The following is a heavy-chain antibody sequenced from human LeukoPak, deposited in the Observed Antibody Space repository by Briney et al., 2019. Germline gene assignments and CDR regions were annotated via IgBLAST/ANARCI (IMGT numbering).Heavy chain of an antibody. CDR1: GYTFTSYD. V-gene: IGHV1-8*01. CDR2: MNANSGNT. J-gene: IGHJ4*02. Sequence: GASVRVSCKASGYTFTSYDINWVQQATGQGLEWMGWMNANSGNTGYAQKFQGRVTMTTNTSISTAYMELSSLRSEDTAVYYCARGSLGSSWYILDYWGQGTLVTVSS. CDR3: ARGSLGSSWYILDY. D-gene: IGHD6-13*01.